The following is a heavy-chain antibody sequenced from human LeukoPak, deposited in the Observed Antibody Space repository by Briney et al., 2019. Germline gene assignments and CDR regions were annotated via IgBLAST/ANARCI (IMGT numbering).Heavy chain of an antibody. Sequence: SETLSLTCSVSGGSIGTYYWSWIRQPPGKGPECIGYIYYGVITHYNPSLKSRVTMSLDRSKNQFSLNLSSVTAADTAVYYCARQGSEGLPRGTRFYYGMDVWGQGTTVTVSS. CDR3: ARQGSEGLPRGTRFYYGMDV. J-gene: IGHJ6*02. D-gene: IGHD3-16*01. V-gene: IGHV4-59*08. CDR2: IYYGVIT. CDR1: GGSIGTYY.